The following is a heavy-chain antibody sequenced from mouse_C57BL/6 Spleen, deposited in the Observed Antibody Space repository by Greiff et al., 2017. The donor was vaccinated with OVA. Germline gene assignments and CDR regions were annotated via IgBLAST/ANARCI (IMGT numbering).Heavy chain of an antibody. J-gene: IGHJ3*01. Sequence: DVHLVESGPGLVKPSQSLSLTCSVTGYSITSGYYWNWIRQFPGNKLEWMGYISYDGSNNYNPSLKNRISITRDTSKNQFFLKLNSVTTEDTATYYCARAYYGSTWFAYWGQGTLVTVSA. CDR1: GYSITSGYY. V-gene: IGHV3-6*01. CDR2: ISYDGSN. CDR3: ARAYYGSTWFAY. D-gene: IGHD1-1*01.